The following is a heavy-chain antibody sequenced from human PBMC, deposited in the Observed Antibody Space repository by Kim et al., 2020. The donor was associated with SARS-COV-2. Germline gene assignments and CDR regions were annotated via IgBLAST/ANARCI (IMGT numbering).Heavy chain of an antibody. D-gene: IGHD3-10*01. Sequence: LNSRVTISVDTSKNQFSLKLSSVTAADTAVYYCARGRDYYGSGSYTPIDYWGQGTLVTVSS. V-gene: IGHV4-34*01. CDR3: ARGRDYYGSGSYTPIDY. J-gene: IGHJ4*02.